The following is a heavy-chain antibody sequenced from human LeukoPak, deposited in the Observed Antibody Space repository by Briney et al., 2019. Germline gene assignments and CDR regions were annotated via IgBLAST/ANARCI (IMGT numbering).Heavy chain of an antibody. Sequence: GGSLRLSCAASGFTFGSYWMHWVRQAPGKGLVWVSRINTDGRTTTYADSVKGRFTISRDNAKNALYLQMNTLRAEDTAVYYCARDQGVSSGWSFGYWGQGTLVTVSS. V-gene: IGHV3-74*01. D-gene: IGHD6-19*01. J-gene: IGHJ4*02. CDR3: ARDQGVSSGWSFGY. CDR1: GFTFGSYW. CDR2: INTDGRTT.